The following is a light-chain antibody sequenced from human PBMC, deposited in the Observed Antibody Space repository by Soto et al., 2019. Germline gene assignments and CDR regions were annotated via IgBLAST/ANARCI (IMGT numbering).Light chain of an antibody. J-gene: IGKJ1*01. CDR2: DAS. V-gene: IGKV3-11*01. CDR3: QQRYNWPWT. CDR1: QSIRNF. Sequence: EIVLTQSPGTLSLSPGERATLSCRASQSIRNFLAWYQQKPGQAPRLLIYDASNRASGIPPRFSGSGSGTDFTLAISGLEPEDLAVYHCQQRYNWPWTFGQGTKVDIK.